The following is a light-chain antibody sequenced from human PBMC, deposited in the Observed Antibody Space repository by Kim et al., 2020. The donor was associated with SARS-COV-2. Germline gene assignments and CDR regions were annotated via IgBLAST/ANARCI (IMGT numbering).Light chain of an antibody. J-gene: IGKJ4*01. Sequence: SPGERATLSCGASQSVRSNYLAWYQQKPGLAPRLLIYDASSRATGIPDRFSRRGSGTDFTLTISRLEPEDFAVYFCQQYGTSPLTFGGGTKVDIK. CDR1: QSVRSNY. CDR2: DAS. CDR3: QQYGTSPLT. V-gene: IGKV3D-20*01.